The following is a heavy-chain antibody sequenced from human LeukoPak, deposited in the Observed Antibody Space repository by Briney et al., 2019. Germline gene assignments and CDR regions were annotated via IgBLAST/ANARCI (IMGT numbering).Heavy chain of an antibody. CDR2: IYTSGST. CDR3: ARETVYYDFWSGYYTGWFDP. D-gene: IGHD3-3*01. Sequence: KTSENLSLTCTVSGGSISSGSYYWSWIRQPAGKRLEWIGRIYTSGSTNYNPSLKSRVTISVDTSKNQFSLKLSSVTAADTAVYYCARETVYYDFWSGYYTGWFDPWGQGTLVTVSS. CDR1: GGSISSGSYY. J-gene: IGHJ5*02. V-gene: IGHV4-61*02.